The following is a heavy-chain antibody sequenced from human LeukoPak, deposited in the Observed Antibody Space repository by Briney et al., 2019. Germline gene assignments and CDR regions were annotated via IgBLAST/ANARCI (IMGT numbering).Heavy chain of an antibody. D-gene: IGHD3-10*01. CDR2: IYYSGST. CDR3: ARLILLWFGEFYYNPIDY. Sequence: SETLSLTCTVSGGSISGSSYYWGWIRQPPGKGLEWIGSIYYSGSTYYNPSLKSRVTISVDTSKSQFSLKLSSATAADTAVYYCARLILLWFGEFYYNPIDYWGQGTLVTVSS. V-gene: IGHV4-39*01. J-gene: IGHJ4*02. CDR1: GGSISGSSYY.